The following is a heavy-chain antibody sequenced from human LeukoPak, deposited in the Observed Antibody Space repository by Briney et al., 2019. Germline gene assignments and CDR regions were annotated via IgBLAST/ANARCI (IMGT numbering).Heavy chain of an antibody. D-gene: IGHD2-2*01. V-gene: IGHV3-20*04. Sequence: GGSLRLSCAASGFTFDEYGMSWVRQAPGKGLEWVSGINWHGDSTDYADSVKGRFTISRDNAKNSVYLQMNSLRVEDTALYYCAREVSVGYSYYMDVWGKGTTVTISS. CDR1: GFTFDEYG. CDR2: INWHGDST. CDR3: AREVSVGYSYYMDV. J-gene: IGHJ6*03.